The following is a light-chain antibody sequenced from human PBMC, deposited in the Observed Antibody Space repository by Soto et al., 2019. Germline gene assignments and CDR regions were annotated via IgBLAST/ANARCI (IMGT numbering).Light chain of an antibody. J-gene: IGKJ1*01. V-gene: IGKV3-20*01. CDR2: GAS. Sequence: EIVLTNSAGTLSLSPGERATLSCRASQSVSNTYLAWYQQKPGQAPRLLIYGASNRATGIPDRFSGSGSGTDFTLTISRLEPEDFAVYYCLQYGSSGTFGQGTKVDIK. CDR3: LQYGSSGT. CDR1: QSVSNTY.